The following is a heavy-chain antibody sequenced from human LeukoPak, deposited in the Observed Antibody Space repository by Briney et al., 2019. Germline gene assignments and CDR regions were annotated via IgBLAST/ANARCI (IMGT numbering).Heavy chain of an antibody. CDR1: GFTFSSYA. J-gene: IGHJ3*02. D-gene: IGHD5-12*01. Sequence: PGGSLRLSCAASGFTFSSYAMSWVRQAPGKGLEWVSAISGNGGSTYYADSVKGRFTISRDNSKNTLYLQMNSLRAEDTAVYYCAKGQEYDIVATTGAFDIWGQGTMVTVSS. CDR2: ISGNGGST. CDR3: AKGQEYDIVATTGAFDI. V-gene: IGHV3-23*01.